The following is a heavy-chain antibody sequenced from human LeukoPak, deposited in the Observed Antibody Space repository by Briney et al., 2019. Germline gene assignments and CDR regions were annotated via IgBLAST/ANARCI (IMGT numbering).Heavy chain of an antibody. D-gene: IGHD6-25*01. Sequence: ASLKLSSKPSVYTFTDYYMHWVQQAPGKRLEWMGRVDPEDGETIYAEKFQGRVTITADTPTDTAYMELSSLRSEDPAVYYCANRMERPRLPTWGQGTLVTVSS. CDR2: VDPEDGET. J-gene: IGHJ4*02. V-gene: IGHV1-69-2*01. CDR3: ANRMERPRLPT. CDR1: VYTFTDYY.